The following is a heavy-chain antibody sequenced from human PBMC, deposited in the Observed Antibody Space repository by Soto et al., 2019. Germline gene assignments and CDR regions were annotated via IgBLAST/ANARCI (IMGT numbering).Heavy chain of an antibody. CDR3: ARGIESDIVATIVDWFDP. D-gene: IGHD5-12*01. Sequence: ASVKVSCQASGYGFTSYGISWVRQAPGQGLEWMGWISAYNGNTNYAQKLQGRVTMTTDTSTSTAYMELRSLRSDDTAVYYCARGIESDIVATIVDWFDPWGQGTLVTVSS. CDR1: GYGFTSYG. J-gene: IGHJ5*02. V-gene: IGHV1-18*01. CDR2: ISAYNGNT.